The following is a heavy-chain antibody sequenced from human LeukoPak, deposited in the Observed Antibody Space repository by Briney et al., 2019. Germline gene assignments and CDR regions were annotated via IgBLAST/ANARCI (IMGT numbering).Heavy chain of an antibody. J-gene: IGHJ3*02. V-gene: IGHV1-2*02. D-gene: IGHD6-19*01. CDR2: ITPNSGAT. CDR1: GYTFTDYY. Sequence: ASVKVSCKASGYTFTDYYMHWVRQAPGQGLEWMGWITPNSGATDYTQTFQGRVTMTRDTSTSTAYMELSRLRSDDTAVYYCASLGSCGWQRRGGTFDIWGQGTRVIVSS. CDR3: ASLGSCGWQRRGGTFDI.